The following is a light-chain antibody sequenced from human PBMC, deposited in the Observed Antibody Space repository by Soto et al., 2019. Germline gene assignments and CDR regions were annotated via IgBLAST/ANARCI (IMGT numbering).Light chain of an antibody. CDR3: QQRSNWPLT. J-gene: IGKJ4*01. V-gene: IGKV3-11*01. Sequence: EIVLTQSPATLTLSPGERATLSCRASQSVSRYLAWYQQKHGQAPRLLIYDASNRATGIPARFSGSGSGTDFALTSSSLEPEDFAVYYWQQRSNWPLTFGGGTKVQIK. CDR1: QSVSRY. CDR2: DAS.